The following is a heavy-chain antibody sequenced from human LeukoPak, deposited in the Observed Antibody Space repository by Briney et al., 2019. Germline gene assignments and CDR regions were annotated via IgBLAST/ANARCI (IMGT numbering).Heavy chain of an antibody. V-gene: IGHV1-2*06. CDR2: INPNSGGT. D-gene: IGHD2-2*01. J-gene: IGHJ3*01. Sequence: ASVKVSCKASGYTFTGYYMHWVRQAPGQGLEWMGRINPNSGGTNYAQKFQGRVTMTRDTSISTAYMELSRLRSDDTAVYYCAGRLGYCSSSSCPSPWGQGTMVTVSS. CDR3: AGRLGYCSSSSCPSP. CDR1: GYTFTGYY.